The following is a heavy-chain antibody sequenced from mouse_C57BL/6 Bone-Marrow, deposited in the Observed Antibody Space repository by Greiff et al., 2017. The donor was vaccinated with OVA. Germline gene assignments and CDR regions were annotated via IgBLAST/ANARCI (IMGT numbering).Heavy chain of an antibody. CDR2: INGDGGST. J-gene: IGHJ4*01. CDR3: ARLGPLYAMDY. V-gene: IGHV5-2*01. Sequence: EVKLVESGGGLVQPGESLKLSCESNEYEFPSHDMSWVRKTPETRLELVAAINGDGGSTYYPDTMERRFIISRDNTKKTLYLQMSSLRSEDTALYYCARLGPLYAMDYWGQGTSVTVSS. CDR1: EYEFPSHD. D-gene: IGHD4-1*01.